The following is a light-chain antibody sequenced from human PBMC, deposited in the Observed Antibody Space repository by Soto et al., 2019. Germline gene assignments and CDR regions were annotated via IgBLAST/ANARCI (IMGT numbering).Light chain of an antibody. CDR2: SVS. CDR3: QQYNKWPPWT. CDR1: QSVSSSY. Sequence: EIVLTQSPGTLSLSPGERATLSFRASQSVSSSYLAWYQQKPGQAPRLLIYSVSTRAAGIPARFSGSGSGTEFTLTINSLQAEDFAIYYCQQYNKWPPWTFGQGTKVEI. J-gene: IGKJ1*01. V-gene: IGKV3-15*01.